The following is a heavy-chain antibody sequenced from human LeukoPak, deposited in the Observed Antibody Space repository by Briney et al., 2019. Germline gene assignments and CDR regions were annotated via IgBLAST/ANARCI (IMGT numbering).Heavy chain of an antibody. V-gene: IGHV4-39*01. D-gene: IGHD4-17*01. Sequence: SETLSLTCTVSGDSISSSSYYWGWIRQPPGKGLEWIGSIPYSESTSYKSSLKSRVTISVDTSKNQFSLKLSSVTAADTAVYYCARGEDGDYYFQHWGQGTLVTVSS. J-gene: IGHJ1*01. CDR1: GDSISSSSYY. CDR2: IPYSEST. CDR3: ARGEDGDYYFQH.